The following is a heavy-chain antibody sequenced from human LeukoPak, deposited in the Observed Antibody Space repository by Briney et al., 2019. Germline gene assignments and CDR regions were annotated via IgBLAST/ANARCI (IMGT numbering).Heavy chain of an antibody. CDR1: GFTFSSYS. CDR2: ISSSSSYI. J-gene: IGHJ3*02. V-gene: IGHV3-21*01. Sequence: NTGGPLRLSCAASGFTFSSYSMNWVRQAPGKGLEWVSSISSSSSYIYYADSVKGRFTISRDNAKNSLYLQMNSLRAEDTAVYYCASLYSSGWYGDAFDIWGQGTMVTASS. D-gene: IGHD6-19*01. CDR3: ASLYSSGWYGDAFDI.